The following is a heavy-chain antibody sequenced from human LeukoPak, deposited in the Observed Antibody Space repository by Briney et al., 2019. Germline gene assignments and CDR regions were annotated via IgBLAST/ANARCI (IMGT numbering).Heavy chain of an antibody. V-gene: IGHV5-51*01. CDR3: ARSPADGYTYGVDDF. J-gene: IGHJ3*01. D-gene: IGHD5-24*01. Sequence: GESLKISCKGSGYSFNDYWIGWVRPMPGKGLEWMGIIYPGHSETRYSPSFQGQVTISADKSISTAYLQWSSLKASDTAMYFCARSPADGYTYGVDDFWGQGTLVTVSS. CDR2: IYPGHSET. CDR1: GYSFNDYW.